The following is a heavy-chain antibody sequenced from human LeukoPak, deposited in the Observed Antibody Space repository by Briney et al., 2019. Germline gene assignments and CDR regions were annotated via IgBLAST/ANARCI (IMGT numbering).Heavy chain of an antibody. CDR2: IIPIFGIA. Sequence: ASVKVSCKASGGTFSSYAISWVRQAPGQGLEWMGGIIPIFGIANYAQKFQGRVTITADESTSTAYMELSSLRSEDTAVYYCARYNGDLTGGFDYWGQGTLVTVSS. V-gene: IGHV1-69*13. CDR3: ARYNGDLTGGFDY. CDR1: GGTFSSYA. D-gene: IGHD4-17*01. J-gene: IGHJ4*02.